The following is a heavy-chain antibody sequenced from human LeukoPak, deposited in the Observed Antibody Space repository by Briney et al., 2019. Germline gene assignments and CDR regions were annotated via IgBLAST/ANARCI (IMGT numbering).Heavy chain of an antibody. V-gene: IGHV4-59*01. Sequence: SETLSLTCTVSGGSISSYYWSWIRQPPGKGLEWIGYIYYSGSTNYNPSLRSRVTISVDTSKNPFSLKLSSVTAADTAVYYCAREKLRDHSGWLYYFDYWGQGTLVTVSS. CDR3: AREKLRDHSGWLYYFDY. CDR1: GGSISSYY. CDR2: IYYSGST. D-gene: IGHD6-19*01. J-gene: IGHJ4*02.